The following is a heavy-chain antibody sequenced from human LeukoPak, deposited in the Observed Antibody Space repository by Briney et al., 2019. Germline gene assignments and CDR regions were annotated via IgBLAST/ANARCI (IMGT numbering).Heavy chain of an antibody. V-gene: IGHV1-18*01. D-gene: IGHD4-23*01. J-gene: IGHJ2*01. CDR2: ISAYNGNT. Sequence: EASEKVSCKASGYTFTSYGISWVRQAPGQGLEWMGWISAYNGNTNYAQKLQGWVTMTRDTSISTAYMELSRLRSDDTAVYYCARDSGGPYDYGGNSDWYFDLWGRGTLVTVSS. CDR1: GYTFTSYG. CDR3: ARDSGGPYDYGGNSDWYFDL.